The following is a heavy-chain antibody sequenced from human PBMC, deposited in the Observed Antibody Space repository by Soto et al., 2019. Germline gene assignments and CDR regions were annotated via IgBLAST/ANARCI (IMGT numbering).Heavy chain of an antibody. Sequence: EVQLVDSWGGLVRPGGSLRLSCAASGFTFRSYSMHWVRQAPGKGLEWVSTISSSGSYIYDADSVKGRFTISRDNAKNSLYLQMNSLRADDTAVYYCARDVGDAYNPTLDYWGQGTLVTVSS. CDR3: ARDVGDAYNPTLDY. V-gene: IGHV3-21*01. J-gene: IGHJ4*02. CDR1: GFTFRSYS. D-gene: IGHD1-1*01. CDR2: ISSSGSYI.